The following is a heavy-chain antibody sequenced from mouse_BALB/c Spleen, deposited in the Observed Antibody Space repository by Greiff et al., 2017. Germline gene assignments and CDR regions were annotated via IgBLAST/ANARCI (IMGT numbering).Heavy chain of an antibody. J-gene: IGHJ4*01. CDR3: ARQGPYAMDY. V-gene: IGHV5-12-1*01. CDR1: GFAFSSYD. CDR2: ISSGGGST. Sequence: EVHLVESGGGLVKPGGSLKLSCAASGFAFSSYDMSWVRQTPEKRLEWVAYISSGGGSTYYPDTVKGRFTISRDNAKNTLYLQMSSLKSEDTAMYYCARQGPYAMDYWGQGTSVTVSS.